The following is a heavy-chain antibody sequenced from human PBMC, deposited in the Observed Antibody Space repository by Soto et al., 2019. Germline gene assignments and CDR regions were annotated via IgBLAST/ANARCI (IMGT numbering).Heavy chain of an antibody. CDR1: GYTFTSYG. Sequence: ASVKVSCKASGYTFTSYGISWVRQAPGRGLEWMGWISAYNGNTNYAQKLQGRVTITTDTSTSTAYMELRSLRSDDTAVYYCARVFKGITGTYFDYWGQGTLVTVSS. V-gene: IGHV1-18*01. CDR3: ARVFKGITGTYFDY. J-gene: IGHJ4*02. CDR2: ISAYNGNT. D-gene: IGHD1-20*01.